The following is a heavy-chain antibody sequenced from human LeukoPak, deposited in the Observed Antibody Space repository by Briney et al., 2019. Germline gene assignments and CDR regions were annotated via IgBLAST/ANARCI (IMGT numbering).Heavy chain of an antibody. CDR2: IGGTGGRT. D-gene: IGHD6-13*01. V-gene: IGHV3-23*01. CDR1: EFSFSPYA. Sequence: GGSLRLSCAASEFSFSPYAMSWVRQAPGKGLKWVSGIGGTGGRTSYADSVKGRFTISRDNSKNTIYLQMNSLRVEDTAVYYCAKDYLGSSNAFDIWGQGTMVTVSP. CDR3: AKDYLGSSNAFDI. J-gene: IGHJ3*02.